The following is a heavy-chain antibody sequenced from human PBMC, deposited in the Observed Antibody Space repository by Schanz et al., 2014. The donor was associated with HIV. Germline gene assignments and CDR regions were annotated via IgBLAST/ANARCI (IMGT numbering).Heavy chain of an antibody. CDR1: GVTFSSSA. V-gene: IGHV1-58*01. CDR3: AGEYLPRITVSRGKWFDS. J-gene: IGHJ5*01. Sequence: QMQLVQSGPEVKKPGASVTVSCKASGVTFSSSAVQWVRQARGQGLEWKGYTVVGGPITNYAQKFQGRVTITRDMSTNTAYMELSGLRSEDTAVYYCAGEYLPRITVSRGKWFDSWGQGTLVTVSS. D-gene: IGHD3-10*01. CDR2: TVVGGPIT.